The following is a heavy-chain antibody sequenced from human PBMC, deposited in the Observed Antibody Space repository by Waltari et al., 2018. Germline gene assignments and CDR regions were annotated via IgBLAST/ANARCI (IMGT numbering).Heavy chain of an antibody. V-gene: IGHV1-8*01. CDR1: GYTFTSYD. J-gene: IGHJ4*02. CDR2: MNQNSGNT. Sequence: QVQLVQSGAEVKKPGASVKVSCKASGYTFTSYDINWVRQATGQGLEWMGWMNQNSGNTGYAQKFQGRVTMTRNTSISTAYMELGSLRSEDTAVYYWARGQNAMDRGVIIYWGQGTLVTVSS. D-gene: IGHD3-10*01. CDR3: ARGQNAMDRGVIIY.